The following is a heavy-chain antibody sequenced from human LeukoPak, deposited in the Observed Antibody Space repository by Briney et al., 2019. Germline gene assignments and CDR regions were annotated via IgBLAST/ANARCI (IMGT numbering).Heavy chain of an antibody. CDR2: IYPGDSDT. J-gene: IGHJ4*02. V-gene: IGHV5-51*01. CDR1: GYSFTSYW. CDR3: ARGYCSGGSCYNPFDY. Sequence: GESLKISCKGSGYSFTSYWIGWVRQMPGKGLEWMGIIYPGDSDTRYSPSSQGQVTISADKSISTAYLQWSSLKASDTAMYYCARGYCSGGSCYNPFDYWGQGTLVTVSS. D-gene: IGHD2-15*01.